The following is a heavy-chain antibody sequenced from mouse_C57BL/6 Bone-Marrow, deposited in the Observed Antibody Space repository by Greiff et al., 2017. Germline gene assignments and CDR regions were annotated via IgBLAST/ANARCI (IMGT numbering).Heavy chain of an antibody. J-gene: IGHJ3*01. CDR1: GFSFTSYG. CDR3: ASRGAY. Sequence: VKLVESGPGLVAPSQSLSITCTVSGFSFTSYGLDWFRQSPGKDLEWLEVILGVGSTNYNSALKSRLSISKYNSKSQVFLKMYSLQTDDTAMYYGASRGAYWGQGTLGTVSA. V-gene: IGHV2-6*01. CDR2: ILGVGST.